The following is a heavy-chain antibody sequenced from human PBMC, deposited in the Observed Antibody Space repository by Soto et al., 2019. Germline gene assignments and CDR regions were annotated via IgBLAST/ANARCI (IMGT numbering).Heavy chain of an antibody. CDR2: IGTSSSTV. J-gene: IGHJ4*02. CDR1: GFTFSDYS. Sequence: EVQLVESGGGLVQPGGSLRLSCTASGFTFSDYSMNWVRQAPGKGLEWASYIGTSSSTVYYAYSVEGRFSISRDNAKNSLYLQMDSLRAEDTAVYYCARDSADSFDYWGQGILVTVSP. V-gene: IGHV3-48*01. CDR3: ARDSADSFDY.